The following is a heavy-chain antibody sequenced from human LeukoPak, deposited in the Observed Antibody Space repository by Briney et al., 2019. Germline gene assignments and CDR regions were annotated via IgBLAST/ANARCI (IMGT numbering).Heavy chain of an antibody. CDR1: GGSISSYY. J-gene: IGHJ5*02. V-gene: IGHV4-4*07. D-gene: IGHD2-2*01. CDR3: AREGYCSSTSCYDYNWFDP. Sequence: SETLSLTCTVSGGSISSYYWSWIRQPAGKGLEWIGRIYTSGSTNYNPSLKSRVTMSVDTSKNQFSLKLSSVTAADTAVYYCAREGYCSSTSCYDYNWFDPWGQGTLVTVSS. CDR2: IYTSGST.